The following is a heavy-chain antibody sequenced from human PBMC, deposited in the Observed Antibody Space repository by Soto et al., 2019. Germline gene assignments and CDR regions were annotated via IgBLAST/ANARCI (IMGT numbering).Heavy chain of an antibody. Sequence: EVQLVESGGGLVKPGGSLRLPLAASGLPLSTYTMNWFRQAPGKGLEGVSSISSSSSYIYYADSVKGRFTISRDNAKNSLYLQMNSLRAEDTAVYYCARDRGAPGYWGQGTLVTVSS. CDR3: ARDRGAPGY. CDR2: ISSSSSYI. J-gene: IGHJ4*02. D-gene: IGHD6-25*01. V-gene: IGHV3-21*01. CDR1: GLPLSTYT.